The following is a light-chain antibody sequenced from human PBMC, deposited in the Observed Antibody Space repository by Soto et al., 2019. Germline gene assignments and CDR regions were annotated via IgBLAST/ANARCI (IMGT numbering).Light chain of an antibody. J-gene: IGKJ2*01. Sequence: ERVMTQSPVTLSVSPGESVTLSCRASQSVGTNLAWYQQKPGQAPSLLIYGASSRATGIPDRFSGSGSGTDFTLTISRLEPEDFAVYFCQQYSSSPYTFGQGTKVDIK. CDR3: QQYSSSPYT. V-gene: IGKV3-20*01. CDR2: GAS. CDR1: QSVGTN.